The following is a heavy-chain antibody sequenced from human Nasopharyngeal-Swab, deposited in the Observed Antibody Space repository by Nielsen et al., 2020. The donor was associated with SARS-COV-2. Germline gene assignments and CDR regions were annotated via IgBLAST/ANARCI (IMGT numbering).Heavy chain of an antibody. Sequence: GQSLKISCAASGFTFARYAMNWVRQTPGKGLEWVSTISGSGADTYYADSVKGRFTISRDNSKNTIYLHMNSLRAEDTAVYYCAKDLTGYYAPLDQWGQGTLVTVSS. V-gene: IGHV3-23*01. CDR3: AKDLTGYYAPLDQ. D-gene: IGHD3-9*01. CDR1: GFTFARYA. CDR2: ISGSGADT. J-gene: IGHJ4*02.